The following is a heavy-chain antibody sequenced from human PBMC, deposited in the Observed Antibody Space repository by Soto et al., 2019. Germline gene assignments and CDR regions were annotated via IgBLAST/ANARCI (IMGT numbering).Heavy chain of an antibody. V-gene: IGHV3-23*01. Sequence: GGSLRLSCAASGFTFSTYIMRWVRQAPGKGLEWVSGISVSGDRTYYADSVKGRFTISRDNSKNTLYLQMNSLRAEDTAVYYCAKTSRVFDHTYFAFRGQGTLVTVSS. CDR1: GFTFSTYI. CDR2: ISVSGDRT. CDR3: AKTSRVFDHTYFAF. D-gene: IGHD3-10*01. J-gene: IGHJ4*02.